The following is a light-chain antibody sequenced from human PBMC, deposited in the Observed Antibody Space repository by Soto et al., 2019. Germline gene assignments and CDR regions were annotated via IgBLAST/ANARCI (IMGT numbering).Light chain of an antibody. J-gene: IGKJ2*01. CDR3: QQYNNWPLYT. CDR2: GAS. V-gene: IGKV3-15*01. CDR1: QSVSSN. Sequence: EIVLTQSPAPLSVSPGERATLSCRASQSVSSNLAWYQQKPGQAPRLLIYGASTRATGFPARFSGSGSGTEFTLTISSLQSEDFAVYYCQQYNNWPLYTFGQGTKLEIK.